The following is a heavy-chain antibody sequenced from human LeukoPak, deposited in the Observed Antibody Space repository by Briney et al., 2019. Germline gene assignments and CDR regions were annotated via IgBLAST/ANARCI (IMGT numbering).Heavy chain of an antibody. Sequence: GGSLRLSCAASGFTFSSYWMTWVRQAPGKGLEWVANIKQDGSEEYYVDSVKGRFTISRDNAKNSLYLQMNSLRAEDTALYYCARVRGGLVPTAMGLDYWAREPWSPSPQ. CDR1: GFTFSSYW. V-gene: IGHV3-7*01. D-gene: IGHD2-2*01. CDR2: IKQDGSEE. CDR3: ARVRGGLVPTAMGLDY. J-gene: IGHJ4*02.